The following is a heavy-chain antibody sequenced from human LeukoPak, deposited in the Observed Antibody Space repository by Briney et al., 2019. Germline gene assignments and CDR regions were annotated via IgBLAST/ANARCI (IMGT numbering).Heavy chain of an antibody. Sequence: EASVKVSCKASGGTFSSCAISWVRQAPGQGLEWMGGIIPIFGTANYAQKFQGRVTITTDESTSTAYMELSSLRSEDTAVYYCAREGYYDSSGYYSSWFDPWGQGTLVTVSS. V-gene: IGHV1-69*05. CDR1: GGTFSSCA. CDR3: AREGYYDSSGYYSSWFDP. J-gene: IGHJ5*02. D-gene: IGHD3-22*01. CDR2: IIPIFGTA.